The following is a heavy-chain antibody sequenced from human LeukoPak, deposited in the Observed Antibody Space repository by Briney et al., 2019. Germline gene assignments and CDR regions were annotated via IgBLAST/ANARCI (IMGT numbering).Heavy chain of an antibody. J-gene: IGHJ4*02. Sequence: ASVKVSCKASGYTFTSYYMHWVRQAPGQGLEWMGIINPSGGSTSYAQKFQGRVTMTRDTSTSTAYMELSSLRSEDTAVYYCARFGPRTYYDYVWGAGDYWGQGTLVTVSS. CDR3: ARFGPRTYYDYVWGAGDY. D-gene: IGHD3-16*01. CDR2: INPSGGST. V-gene: IGHV1-46*01. CDR1: GYTFTSYY.